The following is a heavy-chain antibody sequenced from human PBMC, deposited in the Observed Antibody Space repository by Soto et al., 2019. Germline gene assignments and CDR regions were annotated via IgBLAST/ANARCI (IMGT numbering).Heavy chain of an antibody. CDR1: AFTFSSYW. V-gene: IGHV3-7*01. D-gene: IGHD4-4*01. CDR2: IKQDGSEK. J-gene: IGHJ6*03. CDR3: ARDDYSNFYYYYYMDV. Sequence: GASLRLSCAASAFTFSSYWMSWVRQAPGKGLEWVANIKQDGSEKYYVDSVKGRFTISRDNAKNSLYLQMNSLGAEDTAVYYCARDDYSNFYYYYYMDVWGKGTTVTVSS.